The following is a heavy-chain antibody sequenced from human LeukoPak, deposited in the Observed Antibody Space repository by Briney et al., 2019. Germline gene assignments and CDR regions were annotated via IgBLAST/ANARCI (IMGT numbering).Heavy chain of an antibody. D-gene: IGHD2-21*01. CDR2: INAGNGDT. CDR3: ARDDCGDTCYPGGY. J-gene: IGHJ4*02. V-gene: IGHV1-3*01. CDR1: AYTFTNYV. Sequence: ASVSVSCKASAYTFTNYVIHWVRRAPGQRPEWMGWINAGNGDTKYSHHFQGRVTITRDTSASTAYMEMSRLTSEDTALYYCARDDCGDTCYPGGYWGQGTLVTVSS.